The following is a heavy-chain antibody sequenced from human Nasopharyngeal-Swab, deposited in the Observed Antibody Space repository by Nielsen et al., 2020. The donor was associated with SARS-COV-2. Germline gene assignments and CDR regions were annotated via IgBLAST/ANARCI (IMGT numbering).Heavy chain of an antibody. J-gene: IGHJ4*02. CDR2: IIPIFGTA. CDR1: GGTFSSYA. CDR3: ARSGYSNSDIDY. V-gene: IGHV1-69*13. Sequence: SVKVSCKASGGTFSSYAISWVRQAPGQGLQWMGGIIPIFGTADYAQKFQDRVTITADESTSTAYMELSSLRSEDTAVYYCARSGYSNSDIDYWGQGTLVTVSS. D-gene: IGHD6-6*01.